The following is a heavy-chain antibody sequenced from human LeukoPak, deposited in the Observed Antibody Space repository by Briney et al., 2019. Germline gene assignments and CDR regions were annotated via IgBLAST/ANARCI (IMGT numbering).Heavy chain of an antibody. D-gene: IGHD2/OR15-2a*01. J-gene: IGHJ4*02. Sequence: VASVKVSCKASGYTFTTYAIHWVRQAPGQRLEWMGWINTGNGNTKHSQNFQGRVTITRDTSASTAYMELSSLRSEDTAVYYCARHSLTYPAGFDYWGQGTLVTVSS. V-gene: IGHV1-3*04. CDR3: ARHSLTYPAGFDY. CDR2: INTGNGNT. CDR1: GYTFTTYA.